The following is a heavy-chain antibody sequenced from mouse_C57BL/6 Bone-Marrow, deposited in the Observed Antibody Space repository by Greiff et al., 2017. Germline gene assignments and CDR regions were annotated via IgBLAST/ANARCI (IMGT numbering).Heavy chain of an antibody. CDR3: AREIYDGYYFGYFDV. D-gene: IGHD2-3*01. CDR1: GYTFTSYW. CDR2: IDPSDSYT. Sequence: QVQLQQPGAELVKPGASVKLSCKASGYTFTSYWMQWVKQRPGQGLEWIGEIDPSDSYTNYNQKFKGKATLTVDTSSSTAYMQLSSLTSEDSAVFYCAREIYDGYYFGYFDVWGTGTTVTVSS. J-gene: IGHJ1*03. V-gene: IGHV1-50*01.